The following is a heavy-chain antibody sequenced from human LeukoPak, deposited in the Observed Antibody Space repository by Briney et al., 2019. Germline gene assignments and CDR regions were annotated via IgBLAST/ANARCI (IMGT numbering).Heavy chain of an antibody. Sequence: GGSLRLSCAASGFTFSSYSMNWVRQAPGKGLEWVSSISSSSSYIYYADSVKGRFTISRDNAKNSLYPQMHSLRAEDTAVYYCASTDYGGDWFDPWGQGTLVTVSS. CDR2: ISSSSSYI. CDR3: ASTDYGGDWFDP. V-gene: IGHV3-21*01. D-gene: IGHD4-23*01. CDR1: GFTFSSYS. J-gene: IGHJ5*02.